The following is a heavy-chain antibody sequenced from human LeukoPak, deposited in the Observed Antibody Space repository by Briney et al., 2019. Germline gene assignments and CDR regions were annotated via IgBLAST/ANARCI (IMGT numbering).Heavy chain of an antibody. V-gene: IGHV1-18*01. D-gene: IGHD3-22*01. CDR1: GYTFTSYG. Sequence: ASVKVSCKASGYTFTSYGISWVRQAPGQGLEWMGWISAYNGNTNYAQNLQGRVTMTTDTSTSTAYMELRSLRSDDTAVYYCARTYYYDSSGYSNWFDPWGQGTLVTVSS. CDR2: ISAYNGNT. J-gene: IGHJ5*02. CDR3: ARTYYYDSSGYSNWFDP.